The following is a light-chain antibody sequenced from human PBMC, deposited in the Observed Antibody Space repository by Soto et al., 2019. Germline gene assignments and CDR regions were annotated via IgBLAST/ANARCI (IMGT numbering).Light chain of an antibody. CDR2: LNSDGSH. J-gene: IGLJ3*02. Sequence: QSVLTQSPSASASLGASVKLTCTLSSGHISYAIAWHQQQPEKGPLYLMKLNSDGSHSKGDGIPDRFSGSSSGSERYLTIASLQSEDEADYYCQTWGTGIPWVFGGGTKLTVL. V-gene: IGLV4-69*01. CDR1: SGHISYA. CDR3: QTWGTGIPWV.